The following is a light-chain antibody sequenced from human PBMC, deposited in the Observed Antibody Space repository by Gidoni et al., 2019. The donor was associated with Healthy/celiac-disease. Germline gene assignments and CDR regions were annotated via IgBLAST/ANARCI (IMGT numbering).Light chain of an antibody. CDR3: CSYAGSSTSV. CDR2: EVS. Sequence: QSALTPPASVSGSPGQSITISCTGTSSDVGSYNLVSWYQQHPGKAPKLMIYEVSKRPSGVSNRFSGSKSGNTASLTISGLQAEDEADYYCCSYAGSSTSVFGGGTQLTVL. J-gene: IGLJ7*01. CDR1: SSDVGSYNL. V-gene: IGLV2-23*02.